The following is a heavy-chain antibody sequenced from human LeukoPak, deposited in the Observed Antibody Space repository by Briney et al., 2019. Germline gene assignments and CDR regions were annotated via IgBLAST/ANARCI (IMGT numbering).Heavy chain of an antibody. D-gene: IGHD5-24*01. V-gene: IGHV3-30*18. Sequence: GGSLRLSCAASGFTFSSYGMHWVRQAPGKGLEWVAVISYDGSNKYYADSVKGRFTISRDNSKNTLYLQMNSLRAEDTAVYYRAKEVDGYNPFDYWGQGTLVTVSS. CDR3: AKEVDGYNPFDY. CDR1: GFTFSSYG. J-gene: IGHJ4*02. CDR2: ISYDGSNK.